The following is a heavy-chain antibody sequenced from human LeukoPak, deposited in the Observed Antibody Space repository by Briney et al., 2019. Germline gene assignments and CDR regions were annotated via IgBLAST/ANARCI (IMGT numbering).Heavy chain of an antibody. Sequence: PSETLSLTCTVSRGSICTYYWSWIRQPAGKGLDWIGRIYTSGSTKKNPSLSSRVTISIDASKNQFSLRLSSLTAADTAIYYCARDSGRRGYPEYSFDYWGQGTPVIVSS. CDR3: ARDSGRRGYPEYSFDY. CDR2: IYTSGST. V-gene: IGHV4-4*07. J-gene: IGHJ4*02. D-gene: IGHD3-10*01. CDR1: RGSICTYY.